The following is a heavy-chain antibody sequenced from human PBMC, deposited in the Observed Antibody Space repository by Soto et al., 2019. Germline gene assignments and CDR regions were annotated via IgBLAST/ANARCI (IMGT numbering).Heavy chain of an antibody. V-gene: IGHV1-18*01. J-gene: IGHJ4*02. CDR1: GYTFTSYG. Sequence: GASVKVSCKASGYTFTSYGISWVRQAPGQGLEWMGWISAYNGNTNYAQKLQGRVTMTTDTSTSTAYMELRSLRSDDTAVYYCARDAPFYDFWSGPGFDYWGQGTLVTVSS. CDR2: ISAYNGNT. D-gene: IGHD3-3*01. CDR3: ARDAPFYDFWSGPGFDY.